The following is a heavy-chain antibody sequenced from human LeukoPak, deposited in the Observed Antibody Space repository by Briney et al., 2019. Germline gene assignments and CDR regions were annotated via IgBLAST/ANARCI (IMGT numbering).Heavy chain of an antibody. V-gene: IGHV1-2*02. CDR3: ARDTQLLWFGELLGYFDL. Sequence: ASVKVSCKASGYTFTSYGISWVRQAPGQGLEWMGWINPNSGGTNYAQKFQGRVTMTRDTSISTAYMDLSRLRSDDTAVYYCARDTQLLWFGELLGYFDLWGRGTLVTVSS. CDR2: INPNSGGT. CDR1: GYTFTSYG. J-gene: IGHJ2*01. D-gene: IGHD3-10*01.